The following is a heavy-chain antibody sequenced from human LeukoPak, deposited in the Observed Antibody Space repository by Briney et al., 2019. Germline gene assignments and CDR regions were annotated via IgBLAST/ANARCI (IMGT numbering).Heavy chain of an antibody. D-gene: IGHD3-10*01. J-gene: IGHJ4*02. CDR3: ARGRTYYLGSGTYYNTLDY. V-gene: IGHV4-34*01. Sequence: SETLSLTCAGYGGSFTTYYWSWIRQPPGKGLEWIGEINHSGSTKHNPSLKSRVTLSVDTSKKQFSLKLRSVTAADTAAYYCARGRTYYLGSGTYYNTLDYWGQGSLVTVSS. CDR1: GGSFTTYY. CDR2: INHSGST.